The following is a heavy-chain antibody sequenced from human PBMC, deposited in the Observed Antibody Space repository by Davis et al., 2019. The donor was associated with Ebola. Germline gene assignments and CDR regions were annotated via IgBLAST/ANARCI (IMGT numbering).Heavy chain of an antibody. CDR2: IKQDGSEK. Sequence: PGGSLRLSCAASRFTFSSYWMSWVRQAPGKGLEWVANIKQDGSEKYYVDSVKGRFTISRDNAKNTLYLQMNSLRAEDTAVYYCAKGTYSVHWGQGTLVTVSS. V-gene: IGHV3-7*01. CDR1: RFTFSSYW. D-gene: IGHD6-13*01. J-gene: IGHJ4*02. CDR3: AKGTYSVH.